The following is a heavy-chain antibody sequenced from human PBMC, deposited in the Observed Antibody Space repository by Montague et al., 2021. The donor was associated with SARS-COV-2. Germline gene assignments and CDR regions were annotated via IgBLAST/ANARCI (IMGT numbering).Heavy chain of an antibody. J-gene: IGHJ4*02. CDR2: IDWDDDK. CDR1: GFSLSTSGMC. Sequence: PALVKPTQTLTLTCTFSGFSLSTSGMCVSWIRQPPGKALEWLARIDWDDDKYYSTSLKTRLTISKDTSKNQVVLTMTNMDPVDTATYYCARTHYDILAGYYIAFDYWGQGTLVTVSS. D-gene: IGHD3-9*01. V-gene: IGHV2-70*11. CDR3: ARTHYDILAGYYIAFDY.